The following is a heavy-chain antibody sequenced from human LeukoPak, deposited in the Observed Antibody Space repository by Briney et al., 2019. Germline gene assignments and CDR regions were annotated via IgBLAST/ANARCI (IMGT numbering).Heavy chain of an antibody. CDR2: ISPSNDGS. Sequence: ASVRISCKASGYTLTDNYIHWVRQAPGQGLEWMGRISPSNDGSNYAQKFQDRVTMTRDKSISTAYMELTRLRSDDTAVYYCAGNWNQNYYYYYYMDVWGKGTTVTVSS. D-gene: IGHD1-1*01. CDR1: GYTLTDNY. CDR3: AGNWNQNYYYYYYMDV. J-gene: IGHJ6*03. V-gene: IGHV1-2*06.